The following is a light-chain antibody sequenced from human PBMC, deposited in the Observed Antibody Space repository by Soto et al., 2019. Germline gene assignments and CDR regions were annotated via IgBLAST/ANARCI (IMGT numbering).Light chain of an antibody. CDR1: QTINSY. CDR2: SAS. J-gene: IGKJ4*01. Sequence: DIQMTQSPPSLSASIGDRVTITCRASQTINSYLNWYQQTPWKAPKLLIYSASLLQRGVPSRFRGSRSGTAFTFIISSLQPEDFATYYCQQSFTTPLTFGGGTQVEVK. CDR3: QQSFTTPLT. V-gene: IGKV1-39*01.